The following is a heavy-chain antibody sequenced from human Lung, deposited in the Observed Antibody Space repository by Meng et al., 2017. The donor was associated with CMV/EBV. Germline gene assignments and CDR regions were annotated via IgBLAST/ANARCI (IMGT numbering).Heavy chain of an antibody. Sequence: GSLRLSCTVSGYSISSPYYWGWIRQSPGMGLEWIGSIYYSGNTYYNPSLKSRVTISVDTSKNQFSLKLSSVTAADTAVYYCARDRRGSYVTGWGYWGQGXLVTVSS. V-gene: IGHV4-38-2*02. D-gene: IGHD3-16*01. CDR2: IYYSGNT. CDR3: ARDRRGSYVTGWGY. CDR1: GYSISSPYY. J-gene: IGHJ4*02.